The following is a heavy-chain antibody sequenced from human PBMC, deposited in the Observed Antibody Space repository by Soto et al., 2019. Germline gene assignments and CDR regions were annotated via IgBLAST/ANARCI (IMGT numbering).Heavy chain of an antibody. V-gene: IGHV4-59*01. CDR1: GGSISSYY. J-gene: IGHJ4*02. Sequence: PSETLSLTCTVSGGSISSYYCNWFRQPPGKGLEWIGYIYSSGSTNCNPSLKSRVTISIDTSKNQFSLQLSSVTPADTAVYYCARAQGVGATDYWGQGTLVTVSS. CDR3: ARAQGVGATDY. D-gene: IGHD1-26*01. CDR2: IYSSGST.